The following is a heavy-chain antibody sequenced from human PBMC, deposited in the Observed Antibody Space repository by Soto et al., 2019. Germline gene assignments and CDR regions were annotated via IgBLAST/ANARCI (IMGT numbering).Heavy chain of an antibody. J-gene: IGHJ4*02. Sequence: EVQLVVSGGDLVQPGGSLRLSCAASGFTFSDHYMDWVRQAPGKGLEWVGRIRNKANSYTTEYAASVNGRFIISRDDSKNALCLQINSLKNEASALYDCATLVVVGYWGQGTLVNVSS. CDR1: GFTFSDHY. CDR2: IRNKANSYTT. V-gene: IGHV3-72*01. D-gene: IGHD2-15*01. CDR3: ATLVVVGY.